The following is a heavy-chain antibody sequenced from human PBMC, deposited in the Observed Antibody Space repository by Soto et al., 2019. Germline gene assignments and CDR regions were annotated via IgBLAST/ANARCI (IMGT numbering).Heavy chain of an antibody. CDR2: IYYSGNT. Sequence: SETLSLTCTVSGGSISSVDYYWSWIRQPPGKGLEWIGYIYYSGNTYYTPSLKSRVTISVDTSKNQFSLKLSSVTAADTAVYYCARSDYSNSSPGPDGLDVWGQGTTVTVSS. V-gene: IGHV4-30-4*01. CDR3: ARSDYSNSSPGPDGLDV. J-gene: IGHJ6*02. CDR1: GGSISSVDYY. D-gene: IGHD6-6*01.